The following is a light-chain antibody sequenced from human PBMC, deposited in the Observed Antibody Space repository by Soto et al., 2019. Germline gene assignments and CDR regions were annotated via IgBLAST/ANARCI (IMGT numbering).Light chain of an antibody. CDR2: EAS. CDR3: CSYSRSSTFDVV. J-gene: IGLJ2*01. Sequence: QSALTQPASVSGSPGQSITISCTGTSSDVGSSNLVSWYQKHPDKAPKLMIHEASKRPSGVSNRFSGSKSGNTASLTISGLQAEDEADYYCCSYSRSSTFDVVFGGGTKLTVL. CDR1: SSDVGSSNL. V-gene: IGLV2-23*02.